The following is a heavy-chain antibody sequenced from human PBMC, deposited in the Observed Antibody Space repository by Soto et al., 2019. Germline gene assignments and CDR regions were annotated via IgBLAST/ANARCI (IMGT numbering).Heavy chain of an antibody. CDR3: TTDPDCSSTSCYLGDSWFDP. Sequence: EVQLVESGGGLVKPGGSLRLSCAASGFTFSNAWMSWVRQAPGKGLEWVGRIKSKTDGGTTDYAAPVKGRFTSSRDDSKNTLYLQMNSLKTEDTAVYYCTTDPDCSSTSCYLGDSWFDPWGHGTLVTVSS. V-gene: IGHV3-15*01. CDR2: IKSKTDGGTT. D-gene: IGHD2-2*01. CDR1: GFTFSNAW. J-gene: IGHJ5*02.